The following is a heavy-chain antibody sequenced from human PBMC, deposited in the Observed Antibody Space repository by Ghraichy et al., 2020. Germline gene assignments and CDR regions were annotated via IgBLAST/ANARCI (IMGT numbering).Heavy chain of an antibody. J-gene: IGHJ5*02. CDR3: ARGTSNYHSSSHWFDP. V-gene: IGHV1-8*01. Sequence: ASVKVSCKASGYTFTSYDINWVRQATGQGLEWMGWMNPNSGNTGYAQKFQGRVTMTRNTSISTAYMELSSLRSEDTAVYYCARGTSNYHSSSHWFDPWGQGTLVTVSS. CDR1: GYTFTSYD. D-gene: IGHD6-6*01. CDR2: MNPNSGNT.